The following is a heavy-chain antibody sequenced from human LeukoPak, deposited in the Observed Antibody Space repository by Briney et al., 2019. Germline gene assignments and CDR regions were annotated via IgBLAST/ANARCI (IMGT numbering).Heavy chain of an antibody. CDR3: AGSIAARAASRYFDY. D-gene: IGHD6-6*01. CDR1: GGSISSYY. CDR2: IYYSGST. J-gene: IGHJ4*02. V-gene: IGHV4-59*08. Sequence: PSGTLSLTCTVSGGSISSYYWSWLRQPPGKGLEWIGYIYYSGSTNYNPSLKSRVTISVDTSKNQFSLKLSSVTAADTAVYYCAGSIAARAASRYFDYWGQGTLVTVSS.